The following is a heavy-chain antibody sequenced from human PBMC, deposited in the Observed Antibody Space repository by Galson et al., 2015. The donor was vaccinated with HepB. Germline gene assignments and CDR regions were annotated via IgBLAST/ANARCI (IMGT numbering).Heavy chain of an antibody. D-gene: IGHD2-15*01. J-gene: IGHJ6*03. CDR2: ISGSGDNT. Sequence: SLRLSCAASGFTFYSYAMSWVRQAPGKGLEWVSDISGSGDNTYYADSVKGRFTISRDNSMDTLYLQMNSLRAEDTAVYYCAKGGGHCTGDTCYSDHYYYYMDVWGKGTTVTVSS. CDR1: GFTFYSYA. V-gene: IGHV3-23*01. CDR3: AKGGGHCTGDTCYSDHYYYYMDV.